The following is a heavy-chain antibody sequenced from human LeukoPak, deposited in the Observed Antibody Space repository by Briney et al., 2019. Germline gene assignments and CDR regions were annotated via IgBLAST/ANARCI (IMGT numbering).Heavy chain of an antibody. CDR1: GYTFTGYY. D-gene: IGHD3-10*01. V-gene: IGHV1-2*02. CDR2: INPNSGGT. Sequence: ASVNVSCKASGYTFTGYYMHWVRQAPGQGLEWMGWINPNSGGTNYEQKFQGRVTMTRDTSISTAYMELSRLRSDDTAVYYCARAGYCSGSYHLYYGMDVWGQGTTVTVSS. J-gene: IGHJ6*02. CDR3: ARAGYCSGSYHLYYGMDV.